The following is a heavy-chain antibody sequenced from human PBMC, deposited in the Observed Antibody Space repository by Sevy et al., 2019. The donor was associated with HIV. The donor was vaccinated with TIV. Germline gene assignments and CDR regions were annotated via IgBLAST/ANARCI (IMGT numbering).Heavy chain of an antibody. CDR3: AGEVPARARMDY. D-gene: IGHD2-2*01. V-gene: IGHV4-61*02. J-gene: IGHJ4*02. Sequence: SETLSLTCTVSGGSVSSGSYYWSWIRQPAGKGLEWIGRIYTSGSTNYNSFLESRVTISADTSKNQFSLMLSSVTAADTGVYYCAGEVPARARMDYWGQGTLVTVSS. CDR1: GGSVSSGSYY. CDR2: IYTSGST.